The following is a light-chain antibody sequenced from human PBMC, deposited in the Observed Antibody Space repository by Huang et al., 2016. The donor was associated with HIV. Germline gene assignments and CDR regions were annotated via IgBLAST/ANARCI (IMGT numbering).Light chain of an antibody. CDR3: QQYYGSPPT. J-gene: IGKJ1*01. V-gene: IGKV4-1*01. CDR2: WAS. CDR1: QRILYNSDKKNY. Sequence: DIVMTQSPDSLAVSLGERATINCKSSQRILYNSDKKNYLAWYQQKPGPPHKLLIYWASTRESGGPERFSGSGSGTDFTLTISSLQAGDVAVYYCQQYYGSPPTFGQGTKVEIK.